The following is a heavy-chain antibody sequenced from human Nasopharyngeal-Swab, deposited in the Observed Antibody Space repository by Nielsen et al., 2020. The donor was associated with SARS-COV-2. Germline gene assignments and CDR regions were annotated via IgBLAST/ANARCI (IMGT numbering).Heavy chain of an antibody. J-gene: IGHJ4*02. V-gene: IGHV4-4*02. D-gene: IGHD3-22*01. CDR3: ARVGRYYYDSSGYYDY. Sequence: SETLSLTCAVSGGSISSSNWWSWVRLPPGKGLEWIGEIYHSGSTNYNPSLKSRVTISVDKSKNQFSLKLSSVTAADTAVYYCARVGRYYYDSSGYYDYWGQGTLVTVSS. CDR2: IYHSGST. CDR1: GGSISSSNW.